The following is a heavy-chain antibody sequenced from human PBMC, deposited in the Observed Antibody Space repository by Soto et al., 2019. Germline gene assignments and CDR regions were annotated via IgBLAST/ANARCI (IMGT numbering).Heavy chain of an antibody. CDR3: ARARKGAAAGTYYGMDV. V-gene: IGHV1-2*02. Sequence: ASVKVSCKASGYTFTGYYMHWVRQAPGQGLEWMGWINPNSGGTNYAQKFQGRVTMTRDTSISTAYMELSRLRSDDTAVYYCARARKGAAAGTYYGMDVWGQGTTVTVSS. D-gene: IGHD6-13*01. J-gene: IGHJ6*02. CDR2: INPNSGGT. CDR1: GYTFTGYY.